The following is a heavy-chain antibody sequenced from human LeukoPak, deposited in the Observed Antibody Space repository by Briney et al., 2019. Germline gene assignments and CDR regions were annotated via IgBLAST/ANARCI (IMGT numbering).Heavy chain of an antibody. Sequence: GGSLRLSCAASGFTFSSYAMHWVRQAPGKGLEWVAVISYDGSNKYYADSVKGRFTVSRDNSKNMLYLQMNSLRAEDTAIYYCARGYDFWSGYSFDDWGQGTLVTVSS. CDR1: GFTFSSYA. V-gene: IGHV3-30-3*01. CDR2: ISYDGSNK. CDR3: ARGYDFWSGYSFDD. J-gene: IGHJ4*02. D-gene: IGHD3-3*01.